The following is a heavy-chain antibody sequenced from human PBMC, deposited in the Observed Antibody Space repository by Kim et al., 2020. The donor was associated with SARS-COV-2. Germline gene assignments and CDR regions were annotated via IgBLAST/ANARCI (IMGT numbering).Heavy chain of an antibody. Sequence: GGSLRLSCAASGFTFSSYAMSWVRQAPGKGLEWVSAISGSGGSTYYADSVKGRFTISRDNSKNTLYLQMNSLRAEDTAVYYCAKAVESHDILTGSDYWGQGTLVTVSS. D-gene: IGHD3-9*01. J-gene: IGHJ4*02. CDR1: GFTFSSYA. CDR2: ISGSGGST. V-gene: IGHV3-23*01. CDR3: AKAVESHDILTGSDY.